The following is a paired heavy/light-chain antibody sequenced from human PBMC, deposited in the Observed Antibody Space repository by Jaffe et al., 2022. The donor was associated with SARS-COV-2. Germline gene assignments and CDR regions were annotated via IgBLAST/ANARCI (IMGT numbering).Light chain of an antibody. CDR1: ALPKKY. CDR3: YSTDRGGNTYVI. V-gene: IGLV3-10*01. J-gene: IGLJ2*01. CDR2: EDS. Sequence: SYELTQPPSVSVSPGQTARITCSGDALPKKYAYWYQQKSGQAPVLVIYEDSKRPSGIPERFSGSSSGTMATLTISGAQVEDEAEYYCYSTDRGGNTYVIFGGGTKLTVL.
Heavy chain of an antibody. D-gene: IGHD2-8*01. V-gene: IGHV1-2*02. CDR3: ARIGVLDY. CDR2: INPNSGGT. Sequence: QVQLMQSGAEVKKPGASVRVSCKASGYTFTGYYIHWVRQAPGQGLEWVGWINPNSGGTNSSQKFQGRVTMTRDTSINTAYMELNRLRSDDTAVYYCARIGVLDYWGQGTLVTVSS. CDR1: GYTFTGYY. J-gene: IGHJ4*02.